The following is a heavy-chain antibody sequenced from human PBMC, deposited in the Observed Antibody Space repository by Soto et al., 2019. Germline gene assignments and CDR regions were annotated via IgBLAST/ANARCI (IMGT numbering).Heavy chain of an antibody. V-gene: IGHV4-30-2*01. D-gene: IGHD3-10*01. CDR2: IYHSGST. CDR1: GDSISSGGYS. CDR3: ARALYYASGGRTPYYFAN. J-gene: IGHJ4*02. Sequence: PSATLPLTCAVTGDSISSGGYSWSWIRQPPGKGLEWIGYIYHSGSTYYNPSLKSRVTISVDRSKNQFSLKLSSVARGDRALYYCARALYYASGGRTPYYFANWGQGPLVTVS.